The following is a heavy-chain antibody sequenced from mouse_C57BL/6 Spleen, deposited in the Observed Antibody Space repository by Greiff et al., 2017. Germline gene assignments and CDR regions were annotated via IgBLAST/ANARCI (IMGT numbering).Heavy chain of an antibody. CDR2: INPGSGGT. CDR1: GYAFTNYL. D-gene: IGHD2-1*01. CDR3: ARRGVTGYCEV. Sequence: VQLQQSGAELVRPGTSVKVSCKASGYAFTNYLIEWVKQRPGQGLEWIGVINPGSGGTNYNEKFKGKATLTADKSSSTAYMQLSSRTSEDSAVYFCARRGVTGYCEVWGTGTTVTVSS. V-gene: IGHV1-54*01. J-gene: IGHJ1*03.